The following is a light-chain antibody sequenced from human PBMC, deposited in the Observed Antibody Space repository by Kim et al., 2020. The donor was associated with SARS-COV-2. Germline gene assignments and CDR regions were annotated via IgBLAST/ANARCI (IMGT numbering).Light chain of an antibody. CDR2: RDD. CDR1: DLGEKY. CDR3: QAWDTSTYV. J-gene: IGLJ1*01. V-gene: IGLV3-1*01. Sequence: VSPGQTISISCSGDDLGEKYAAWYQQRPGQSPVLVIYRDDKRPSGIPERFSGSNSGNTATLTISEAQAMDEADYYCQAWDTSTYVFGPGTKVTVL.